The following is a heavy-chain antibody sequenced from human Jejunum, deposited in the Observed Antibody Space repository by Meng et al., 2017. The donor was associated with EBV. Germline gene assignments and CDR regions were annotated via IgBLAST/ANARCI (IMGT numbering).Heavy chain of an antibody. CDR1: GFTFSSSA. Sequence: EVQLVESGGGLLQPWVSLRLSCAASGFTFSSSAMSWVRQAPGKGLEWVSSIGGSGGATYYADSVKGRFTISRDNSKSTLYLQMNSLRAEDTAVYYCAKLTRAWGQGTLVTVSS. CDR3: AKLTRA. CDR2: IGGSGGAT. D-gene: IGHD1/OR15-1a*01. V-gene: IGHV3-23*04. J-gene: IGHJ5*02.